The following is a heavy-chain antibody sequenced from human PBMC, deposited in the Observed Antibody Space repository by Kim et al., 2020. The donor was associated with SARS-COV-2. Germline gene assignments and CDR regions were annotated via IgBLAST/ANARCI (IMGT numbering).Heavy chain of an antibody. J-gene: IGHJ4*02. CDR3: AKDLGVGAATYGWLDY. Sequence: GGSLRLSCAASGFTFGDYAMHWVRQAPGKGLEWVSGISWNSGSIGYADSVKGRFTISRDNAKNSLYLQMNSLRAEDTALYYCAKDLGVGAATYGWLDYWGQGTLVTVSS. CDR1: GFTFGDYA. D-gene: IGHD2-15*01. CDR2: ISWNSGSI. V-gene: IGHV3-9*01.